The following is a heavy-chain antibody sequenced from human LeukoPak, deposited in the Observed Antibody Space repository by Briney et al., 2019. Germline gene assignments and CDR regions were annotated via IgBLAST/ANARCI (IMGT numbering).Heavy chain of an antibody. CDR3: ALRGTVRVY. J-gene: IGHJ4*02. CDR1: GCTFSSYW. CDR2: IKQDGSEK. Sequence: GGSLRLSCAASGCTFSSYWMSWVRQAPGKGLEWVANIKQDGSEKYYVDSVKGRFTISRDNAKNSLYLQMNSLRAEDTAVYYCALRGTVRVYWGQGTLVTVSS. D-gene: IGHD1-1*01. V-gene: IGHV3-7*03.